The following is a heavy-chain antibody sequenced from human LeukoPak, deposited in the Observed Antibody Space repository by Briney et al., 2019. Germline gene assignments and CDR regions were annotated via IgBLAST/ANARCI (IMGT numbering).Heavy chain of an antibody. Sequence: SETLSLTCTVSGGSISSSSYYWGWIRQPPGKGLEWIGSIYYSGSTYYNPSLKSRVTISVDTSKNQFSLKLSSVTAADTAVYYCARHPRGLPIDYWGQGTLVTVSS. CDR1: GGSISSSSYY. V-gene: IGHV4-39*01. CDR3: ARHPRGLPIDY. D-gene: IGHD1-26*01. CDR2: IYYSGST. J-gene: IGHJ4*02.